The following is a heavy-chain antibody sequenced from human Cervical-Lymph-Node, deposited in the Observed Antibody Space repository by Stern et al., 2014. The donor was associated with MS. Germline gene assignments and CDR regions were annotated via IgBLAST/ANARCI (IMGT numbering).Heavy chain of an antibody. J-gene: IGHJ6*02. Sequence: VQLVQSGAEVKKPGSSVRVSCKASGGTFSSYSINWVRQAPGHGLEWMGRIIPSLDIPNFAHKFQGRLTITADKSTTTAYMELSGLRSDDTATYFCARSIAGGDYSYYNDMDIWGQGTTVIVSS. V-gene: IGHV1-69*09. CDR1: GGTFSSYS. CDR2: IIPSLDIP. CDR3: ARSIAGGDYSYYNDMDI. D-gene: IGHD2-8*02.